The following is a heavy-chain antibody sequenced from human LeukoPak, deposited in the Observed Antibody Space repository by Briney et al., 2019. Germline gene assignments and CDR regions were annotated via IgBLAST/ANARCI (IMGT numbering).Heavy chain of an antibody. CDR2: IHYSGGT. J-gene: IGHJ5*02. D-gene: IGHD2-8*01. CDR1: GGSISSSY. V-gene: IGHV4-59*01. Sequence: SETLSLTCTVSGGSISSSYWNWIRQPPGKGLEWIGYIHYSGGTNYNPSLQSRVTISIDTSKNQFSLNLRSVTAADTAVYYCARDSLYVTNFFDPWGQGTLVTVSS. CDR3: ARDSLYVTNFFDP.